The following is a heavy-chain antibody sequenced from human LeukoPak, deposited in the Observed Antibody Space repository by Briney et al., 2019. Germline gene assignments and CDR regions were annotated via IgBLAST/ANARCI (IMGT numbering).Heavy chain of an antibody. J-gene: IGHJ5*02. CDR2: IYYSGST. D-gene: IGHD3-10*01. Sequence: PSETLSLTCTVSGGSISSSSYYWDWVRQPPREGLGWIGSIYYSGSTYFNPSLKSRVTISVGTSKNQFSLKMISVTAADTAVYYCARVSRGPGSGWGFDPWGQGTLVTVSS. V-gene: IGHV4-39*07. CDR3: ARVSRGPGSGWGFDP. CDR1: GGSISSSSYY.